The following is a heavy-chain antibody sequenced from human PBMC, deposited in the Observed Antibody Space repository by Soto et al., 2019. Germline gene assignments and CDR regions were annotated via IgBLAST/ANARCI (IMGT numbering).Heavy chain of an antibody. J-gene: IGHJ4*02. V-gene: IGHV3-11*06. D-gene: IGHD5-12*01. CDR3: AKRHGYKYFDL. CDR1: GFTFSDSY. CDR2: ISGSSGYT. Sequence: QVHLVESGGGLVKPGGSLRLSCVASGFTFSDSYMSWVRQAPGNGLEWVSYISGSSGYTEYADSVRGRFTISRDNAKNSVYLEMNSLRAEDTALYYCAKRHGYKYFDLWGQGALVTVSS.